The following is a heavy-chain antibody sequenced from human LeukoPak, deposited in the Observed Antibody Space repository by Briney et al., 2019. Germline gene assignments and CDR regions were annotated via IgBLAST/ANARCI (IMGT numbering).Heavy chain of an antibody. CDR1: GGSISSYY. CDR2: IYYSGGT. Sequence: TPSETLSLTCTVSGGSISSYYWSWIRQPPGKGLEWIGYIYYSGGTNYNPSLKSRVTISVDTSKNQFSLKLSSVTAADTAVYYCAREHDYYGSGTHFDYWGQGTLVTVSS. V-gene: IGHV4-59*01. CDR3: AREHDYYGSGTHFDY. D-gene: IGHD3-10*01. J-gene: IGHJ4*02.